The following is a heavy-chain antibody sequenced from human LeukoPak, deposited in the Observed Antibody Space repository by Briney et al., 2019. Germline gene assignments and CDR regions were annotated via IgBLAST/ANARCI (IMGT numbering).Heavy chain of an antibody. CDR3: ARHASRYYYDSKDAFDI. V-gene: IGHV4-59*08. J-gene: IGHJ3*02. CDR2: IYYSGST. CDR1: GGSISSYY. D-gene: IGHD3-22*01. Sequence: SETLSLTCTVSGGSISSYYWSWIRPPPGKGLEWIGYIYYSGSTNYNPSLKSRVTISVDTSKNQFSLKLSSVTAADTAVYYCARHASRYYYDSKDAFDIWGQGTMVTVSS.